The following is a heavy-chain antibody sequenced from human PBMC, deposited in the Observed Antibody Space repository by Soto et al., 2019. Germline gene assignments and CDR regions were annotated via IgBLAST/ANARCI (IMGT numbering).Heavy chain of an antibody. CDR2: IRNKANSYTR. V-gene: IGHV3-72*01. Sequence: EGQLVESGGGLVQPGGSLRLSCAASGFIFSDQYMDWVRQAPGKGLEWVGRIRNKANSYTREYAASVKGRFTISRDDSKNSLYLQMNSLKTEDTALYYCARDLAGATYVDLWGRGTLVTVSS. D-gene: IGHD1-26*01. CDR3: ARDLAGATYVDL. CDR1: GFIFSDQY. J-gene: IGHJ2*01.